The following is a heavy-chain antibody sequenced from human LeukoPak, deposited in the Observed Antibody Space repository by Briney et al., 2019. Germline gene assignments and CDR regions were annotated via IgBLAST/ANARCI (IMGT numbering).Heavy chain of an antibody. CDR3: ARGRPYIVVVPAAMYGY. V-gene: IGHV4-34*01. CDR1: GGSFSGYY. D-gene: IGHD2-2*01. CDR2: INHSGST. J-gene: IGHJ4*02. Sequence: SETLSLTCAVYGGSFSGYYWSWIRQPPGKGLEWIGEINHSGSTNYNPSLKSRVTISVDMSKNQFSLKLSSVTAADTAVYYCARGRPYIVVVPAAMYGYWGQGTLVTVSS.